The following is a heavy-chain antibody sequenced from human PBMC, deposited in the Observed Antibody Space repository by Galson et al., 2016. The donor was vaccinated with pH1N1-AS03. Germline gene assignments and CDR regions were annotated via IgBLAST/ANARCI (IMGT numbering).Heavy chain of an antibody. V-gene: IGHV3-48*02. CDR1: GFTFSSYS. D-gene: IGHD6-19*01. Sequence: SLRLSCAASGFTFSSYSMNWVRQAPGKGLEWVSYISSSSSTIYYADTVKGRFTISRDNAKNSLYLQMNSLRDEDTAVYYCARELHYGWLVPGYWGQGTLVTVSS. CDR2: ISSSSSTI. CDR3: ARELHYGWLVPGY. J-gene: IGHJ4*02.